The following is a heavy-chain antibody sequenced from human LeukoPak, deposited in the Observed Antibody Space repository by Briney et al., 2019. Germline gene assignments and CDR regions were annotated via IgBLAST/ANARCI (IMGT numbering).Heavy chain of an antibody. D-gene: IGHD2-15*01. Sequence: GESLKISCKASGYNFTTYWIAWVRQMPGKGLEWMGIIYPGDSDTRYSPSFQGQVTISADKSISTAYLQWSSLKASDTAMYYCARSDCSGGSCYDGDYWYFDLWGRGTLVTVSS. CDR3: ARSDCSGGSCYDGDYWYFDL. CDR1: GYNFTTYW. J-gene: IGHJ2*01. CDR2: IYPGDSDT. V-gene: IGHV5-51*01.